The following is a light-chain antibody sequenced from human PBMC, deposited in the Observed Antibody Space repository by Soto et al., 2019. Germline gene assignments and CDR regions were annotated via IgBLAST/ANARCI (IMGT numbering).Light chain of an antibody. CDR2: DAS. CDR3: QQRKSWPPTIT. V-gene: IGKV3-11*01. CDR1: QRVSTY. Sequence: ELVLTQPPATLSLSPAGRATLFCTASQRVSTYLACYQQRPGQAPRLLIYDASYRATDIPPRFSGSGSGTDFTPTTSSLEPEDFAVYYCQQRKSWPPTITFGQGTRLEIK. J-gene: IGKJ5*01.